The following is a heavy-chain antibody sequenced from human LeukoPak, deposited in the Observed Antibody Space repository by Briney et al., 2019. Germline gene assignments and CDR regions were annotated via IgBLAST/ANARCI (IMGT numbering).Heavy chain of an antibody. D-gene: IGHD5-12*01. Sequence: PSETLSLTCTVSGGSFSSGSYYWSWIRQPPGKGLEWIGYIYYSGSTNYNPSLKSRVTISVDTSKNQFSLKLSSVTAADTAVYYCARIVANPDAFDIWGQGTMVTVSS. V-gene: IGHV4-61*01. J-gene: IGHJ3*02. CDR2: IYYSGST. CDR3: ARIVANPDAFDI. CDR1: GGSFSSGSYY.